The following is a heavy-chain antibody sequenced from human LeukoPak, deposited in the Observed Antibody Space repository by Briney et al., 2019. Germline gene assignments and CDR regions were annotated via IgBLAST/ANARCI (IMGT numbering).Heavy chain of an antibody. CDR2: INDRGIAT. V-gene: IGHV3-23*01. Sequence: GGSLRLSCAASGFTFSNYAMSWVRQAPGKGLEWVSTINDRGIATYYADSVKGRFTISRDNSKNTLSLQVSSLRAEDTAIYYCAKGLKTAVGPYKGYHYYMDVWAKGPRSPSP. CDR1: GFTFSNYA. J-gene: IGHJ6*03. CDR3: AKGLKTAVGPYKGYHYYMDV. D-gene: IGHD5-18*01.